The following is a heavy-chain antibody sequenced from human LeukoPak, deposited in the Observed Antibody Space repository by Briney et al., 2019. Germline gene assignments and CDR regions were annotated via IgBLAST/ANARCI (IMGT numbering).Heavy chain of an antibody. CDR1: GLDFSAYD. Sequence: GGSLRLSCADSGLDFSAYDMNWVRQDPGKGLEWVSYISSSSSLIYYADSVKGRFTISRDNLRNSLYLQMNSLRAEDTAVYYCARDGKWKATYYFGMDVWGKGTTVTVSS. J-gene: IGHJ6*04. CDR3: ARDGKWKATYYFGMDV. CDR2: ISSSSSLI. V-gene: IGHV3-48*03. D-gene: IGHD1-20*01.